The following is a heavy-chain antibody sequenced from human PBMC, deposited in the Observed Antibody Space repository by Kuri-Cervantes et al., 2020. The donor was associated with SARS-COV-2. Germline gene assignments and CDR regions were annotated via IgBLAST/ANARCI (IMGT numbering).Heavy chain of an antibody. CDR2: ISGSGGST. V-gene: IGHV3-23*01. CDR1: GFTFSSYA. CDR3: ARDRGIVETFDY. J-gene: IGHJ4*02. D-gene: IGHD2/OR15-2a*01. Sequence: GGSLRLSCAASGFTFSSYAMCWVRQAPGKGLEWVSAISGSGGSTYYADSVRGRFTISRDNSKNTLYLQMNSLRAEDTAVYYCARDRGIVETFDYWGQGTLVTVSS.